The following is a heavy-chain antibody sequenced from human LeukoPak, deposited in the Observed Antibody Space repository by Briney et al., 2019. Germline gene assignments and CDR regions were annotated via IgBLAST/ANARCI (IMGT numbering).Heavy chain of an antibody. CDR1: GFTFSSYA. D-gene: IGHD2-15*01. CDR3: AKQLGYCSDGSCYFPY. Sequence: LGGSLRLSCAASGFTFSSYAMSWVRQAPGKGLEWVSAISNNGGYTYYADSVQGRFTISRDNSKSTLCLQMNSLRAEDTAVYYCAKQLGYCSDGSCYFPYWGQGTLVTVSS. CDR2: ISNNGGYT. V-gene: IGHV3-23*01. J-gene: IGHJ4*02.